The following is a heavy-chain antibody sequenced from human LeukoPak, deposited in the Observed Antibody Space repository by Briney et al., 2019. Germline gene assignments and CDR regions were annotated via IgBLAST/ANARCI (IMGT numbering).Heavy chain of an antibody. D-gene: IGHD3-22*01. CDR3: ARWLNYYDSSGQYY. J-gene: IGHJ4*02. CDR2: INPNSGGT. CDR1: GYTFTGYY. Sequence: GASVKVSCKASGYTFTGYYMHWVRQAPGQGLEWMGWINPNSGGTNYAQKFQGRVTMTRDTSISTAYMELSRLRSDVTAVYYCARWLNYYDSSGQYYWGQGTLVTVSS. V-gene: IGHV1-2*02.